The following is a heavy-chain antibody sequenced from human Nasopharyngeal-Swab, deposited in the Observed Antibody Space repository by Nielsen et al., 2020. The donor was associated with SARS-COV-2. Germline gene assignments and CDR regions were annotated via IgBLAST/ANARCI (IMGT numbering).Heavy chain of an antibody. V-gene: IGHV3-53*01. CDR3: ASGLYYYGSGSSQNWFDP. J-gene: IGHJ5*02. Sequence: GESLKISCEVSGFSVSYNYMSWVRQAPGKGLEWVAVIYSRGETHYTDSVRGRFTISRDNSKNMVNLQLNSLRAEDTAVYYCASGLYYYGSGSSQNWFDPWGQGTLVTVSS. CDR1: GFSVSYNY. CDR2: IYSRGET. D-gene: IGHD3-10*01.